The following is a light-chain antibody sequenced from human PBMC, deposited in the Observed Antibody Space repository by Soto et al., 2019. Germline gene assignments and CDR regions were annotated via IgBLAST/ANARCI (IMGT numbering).Light chain of an antibody. CDR3: QQFNNWPYI. J-gene: IGKJ2*01. CDR2: GAS. Sequence: EIVMTQSPATLSVSPGERATLSCRASQSVSSDLAWYRHKPGQAPRLLIYGASTRATGIPARFSGSGSGTEFTLTISSLQSEEFAVYYCQQFNNWPYIFGQGTKLEI. V-gene: IGKV3-15*01. CDR1: QSVSSD.